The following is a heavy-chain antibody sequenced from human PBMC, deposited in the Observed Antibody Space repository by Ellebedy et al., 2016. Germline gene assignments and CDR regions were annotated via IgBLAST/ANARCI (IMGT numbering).Heavy chain of an antibody. CDR1: GYTFTTYY. CDR3: ARGGSGWYYFDY. J-gene: IGHJ4*02. CDR2: ISADNGNT. D-gene: IGHD6-19*01. V-gene: IGHV1-18*04. Sequence: ASVKVSCXASGYTFTTYYINWVRQAPGRGLEWMGWISADNGNTNYAEKLKGRVTMTTDTSTSTAYMELRTLKSDDTAVYYCARGGSGWYYFDYWGQGTLVTVSS.